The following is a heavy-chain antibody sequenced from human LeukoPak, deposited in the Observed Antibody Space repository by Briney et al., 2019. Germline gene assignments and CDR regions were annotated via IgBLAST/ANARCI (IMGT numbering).Heavy chain of an antibody. CDR2: IYYSGST. CDR1: GGSISSYY. CDR3: ARRTFGGVIAY. V-gene: IGHV4-59*12. Sequence: SETLSLTCTVSGGSISSYYWSWIRQPQGKGLEWIGYIYYSGSTNYNPSLKSRVTLSVDTSKNQFSLRLSSVTAADTAVYYCARRTFGGVIAYWGQGTLVTVSS. J-gene: IGHJ4*02. D-gene: IGHD3-16*02.